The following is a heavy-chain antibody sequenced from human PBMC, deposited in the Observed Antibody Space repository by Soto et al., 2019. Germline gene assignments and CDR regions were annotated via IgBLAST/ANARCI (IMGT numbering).Heavy chain of an antibody. CDR1: GGTFSNYA. Sequence: SVKVSCKASGGTFSNYAITWVRQEPGQGLEWLGRIIPIFGTRDYAQKVQGRVTMTTDTSTSTAYMELRSLRSDDTAVYYCARGVGSGSYYNQYNWFDPWGQGTLVTVSS. D-gene: IGHD3-10*01. V-gene: IGHV1-69*05. CDR3: ARGVGSGSYYNQYNWFDP. J-gene: IGHJ5*02. CDR2: IIPIFGTR.